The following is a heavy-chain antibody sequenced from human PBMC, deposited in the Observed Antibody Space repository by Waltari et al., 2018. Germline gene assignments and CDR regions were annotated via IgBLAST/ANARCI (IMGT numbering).Heavy chain of an antibody. J-gene: IGHJ4*02. CDR1: GGSISSSSYY. CDR2: IYYSGST. CDR3: AGDTSGSYYPDFDY. D-gene: IGHD1-26*01. Sequence: QLQLQESGPGLVKPSETLSLTCTVSGGSISSSSYYWGWIRQPPGKGLEWIGSIYYSGSTYYNPSLKSRVTISVDTSKNQFSLKLSSVTAADTAVYYCAGDTSGSYYPDFDYWGQGTLVTVSS. V-gene: IGHV4-39*07.